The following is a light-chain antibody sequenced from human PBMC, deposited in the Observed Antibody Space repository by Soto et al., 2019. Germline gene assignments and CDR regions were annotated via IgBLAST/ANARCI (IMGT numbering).Light chain of an antibody. CDR1: SSDVGNYNY. CDR3: SSYTSSSTVV. V-gene: IGLV2-14*01. J-gene: IGLJ2*01. Sequence: QSALTQPASVSGSPGQSITISCTGTSSDVGNYNYVSWYKQHTGKAPKLMIYDVSYRPSGVSNRFSGFKSGNTASLTISGLQAEDEGGYYCSSYTSSSTVVFGGGTKLTVL. CDR2: DVS.